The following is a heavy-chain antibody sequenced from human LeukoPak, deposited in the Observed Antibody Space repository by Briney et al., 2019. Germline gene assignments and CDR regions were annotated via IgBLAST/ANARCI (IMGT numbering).Heavy chain of an antibody. CDR1: GGTFSSYA. CDR2: IIPIFGTA. Sequence: SVKVSCKASGGTFSSYAISWVRQAPGQGLEWMGGIIPIFGTANYAQKFQGRVTITTDESTSTAYMELSSLRSEDTAVYYCARSVITMVRGVIPYYFDYRGQGTLVTVSS. CDR3: ARSVITMVRGVIPYYFDY. V-gene: IGHV1-69*05. D-gene: IGHD3-10*01. J-gene: IGHJ4*02.